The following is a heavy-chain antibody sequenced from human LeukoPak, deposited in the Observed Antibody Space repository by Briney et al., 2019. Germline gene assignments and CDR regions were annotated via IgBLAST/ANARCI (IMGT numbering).Heavy chain of an antibody. Sequence: ASVKVSCKASGGTFSSYAISWVRQAPGQGLEWMGGIIPIFGTANYAQKFQGRVTITADESTSTAYMELSSLRSEGTAVYYCARVGSDGAYSSSWTFDYWGQGTLVTVSS. J-gene: IGHJ4*02. CDR3: ARVGSDGAYSSSWTFDY. CDR1: GGTFSSYA. CDR2: IIPIFGTA. D-gene: IGHD6-13*01. V-gene: IGHV1-69*13.